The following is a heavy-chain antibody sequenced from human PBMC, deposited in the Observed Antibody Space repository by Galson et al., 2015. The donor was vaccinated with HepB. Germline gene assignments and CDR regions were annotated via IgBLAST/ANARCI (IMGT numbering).Heavy chain of an antibody. CDR1: GYSFLTYG. CDR2: ISTYNGKT. J-gene: IGHJ3*02. D-gene: IGHD3-10*01. CDR3: ARVRGGQFDSDAFDI. V-gene: IGHV1-18*01. Sequence: SVKVSCKASGYSFLTYGVTWVRQAPGQGLEWMGWISTYNGKTDYAQNLQGRVTLTTDTYTSTAYMELRSLRSDDTAMYYCARVRGGQFDSDAFDIWGQGTMVTVSS.